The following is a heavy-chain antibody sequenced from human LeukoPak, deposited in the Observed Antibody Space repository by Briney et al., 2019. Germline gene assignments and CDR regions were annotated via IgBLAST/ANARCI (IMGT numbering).Heavy chain of an antibody. CDR1: GFTFSSYA. V-gene: IGHV3-23*01. CDR3: AKGREYYDFWSGYSGDGDLYYFDY. CDR2: ISGSGGST. J-gene: IGHJ4*02. Sequence: GSLRLTCAASGFTFSSYAMSWVRPAPGKGLEWVSAISGSGGSTYYADSVKGRFTISRDNSKNTLYLQMNSLRAEDTAVYYCAKGREYYDFWSGYSGDGDLYYFDYWGQGTLVTVSS. D-gene: IGHD3-3*01.